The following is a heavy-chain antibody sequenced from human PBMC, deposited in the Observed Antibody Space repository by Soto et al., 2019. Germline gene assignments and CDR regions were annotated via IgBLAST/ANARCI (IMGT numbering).Heavy chain of an antibody. V-gene: IGHV1-18*01. D-gene: IGHD1-26*01. CDR3: ARESSVGSNAGASCDI. CDR2: ISPYNGKT. CDR1: GYAFSSFG. J-gene: IGHJ3*02. Sequence: HGQLVQSGAEVKNPGTSVKVSCTASGYAFSSFGIDWVRQAPGQGLEWMGWISPYNGKTKYAQNLKDRVTLTTDASTTTAYMELRSLTSDDPAIYYWARESSVGSNAGASCDIWGQGKVVAVSS.